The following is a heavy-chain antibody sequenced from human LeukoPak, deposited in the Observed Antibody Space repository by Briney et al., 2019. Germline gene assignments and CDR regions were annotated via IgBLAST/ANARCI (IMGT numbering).Heavy chain of an antibody. Sequence: PSETLSLTCTVSGGSISSYYWSWIRQPAGKGLEWIGRIYTTGSTHYNPPLKGRVTMSVDTSKNQFSLKLTSVTAADTAVYYCARDSGSYHIVDYMDVWGKGTTVTVSS. D-gene: IGHD1-26*01. CDR2: IYTTGST. CDR3: ARDSGSYHIVDYMDV. V-gene: IGHV4-4*07. J-gene: IGHJ6*03. CDR1: GGSISSYY.